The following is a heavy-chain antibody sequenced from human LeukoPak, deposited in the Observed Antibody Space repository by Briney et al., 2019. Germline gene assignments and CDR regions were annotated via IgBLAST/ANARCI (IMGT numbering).Heavy chain of an antibody. J-gene: IGHJ4*02. V-gene: IGHV4-4*02. D-gene: IGHD3/OR15-3a*01. Sequence: SGTLSLTCAVSGGSISNGNWWSWVRQPPEKGLEWIGEINHSGSTNYNPSLKSRVTISVDTSKNQFSLKLSSVTAADTAVYYCARVMILRYPDYWGQGTLVTVSS. CDR2: INHSGST. CDR3: ARVMILRYPDY. CDR1: GGSISNGNW.